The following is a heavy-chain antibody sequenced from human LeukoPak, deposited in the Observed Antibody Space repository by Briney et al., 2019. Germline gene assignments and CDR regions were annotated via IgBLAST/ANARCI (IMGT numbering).Heavy chain of an antibody. CDR1: GYTFTSYG. CDR3: AIPRIAAAGMNWFDP. Sequence: ASVKVSCKASGYTFTSYGISWVRQAPGQGLEWMGWISAYNGNTNYAQKLQGRVTMTTDTSTSTAYMELRSLRSDDTAVYYCAIPRIAAAGMNWFDPWGQGTLVTVSS. D-gene: IGHD6-13*01. CDR2: ISAYNGNT. V-gene: IGHV1-18*01. J-gene: IGHJ5*02.